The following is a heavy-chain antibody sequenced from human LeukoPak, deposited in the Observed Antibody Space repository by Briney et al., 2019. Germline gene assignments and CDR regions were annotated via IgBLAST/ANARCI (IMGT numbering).Heavy chain of an antibody. CDR1: GGSISSYY. CDR3: ARGRISPLYSSGWYRGGYWFDP. J-gene: IGHJ5*02. V-gene: IGHV4-59*01. D-gene: IGHD6-19*01. Sequence: SETLSLTCTVSGGSISSYYWSWIRQPPGKGLEWIGYMYYSGSTNYNPSLKSRVTISVDTSKNQFSLKLSSVTAADTAVYYCARGRISPLYSSGWYRGGYWFDPWGQGTLVTVSS. CDR2: MYYSGST.